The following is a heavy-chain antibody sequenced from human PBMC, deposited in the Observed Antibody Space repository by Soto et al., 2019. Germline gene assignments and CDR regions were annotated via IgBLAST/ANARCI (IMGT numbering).Heavy chain of an antibody. Sequence: QVQLVQSGAEVKKPGASVKISCKASGYTFIHYYIHWVRQAPGQGLEWMAIINHNGGSTNYAPKSPGRVTVTSDTSTTTVAMDLNSLESHDTAVYFCARSLLQGDFWGQGTLVTVSS. CDR3: ARSLLQGDF. D-gene: IGHD2-21*01. J-gene: IGHJ4*02. CDR1: GYTFIHYY. V-gene: IGHV1-46*01. CDR2: INHNGGST.